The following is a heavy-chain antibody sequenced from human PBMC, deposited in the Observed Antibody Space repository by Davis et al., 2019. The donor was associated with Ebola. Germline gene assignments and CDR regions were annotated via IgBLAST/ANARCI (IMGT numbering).Heavy chain of an antibody. CDR1: GFTFINYR. CDR2: INQDGSDT. Sequence: PGGSLRLSCAASGFTFINYRMAWVRQSPGKGLEWVASINQDGSDTDYVDSVKGRFTISRDNAESLVYLKMNSLRADDSAFYYCARGDRYSSNWGVNWFDPWGQGTLVTVSS. V-gene: IGHV3-7*03. D-gene: IGHD6-13*01. CDR3: ARGDRYSSNWGVNWFDP. J-gene: IGHJ5*02.